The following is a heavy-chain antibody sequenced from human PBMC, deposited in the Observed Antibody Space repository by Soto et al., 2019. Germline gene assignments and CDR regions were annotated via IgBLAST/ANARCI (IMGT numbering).Heavy chain of an antibody. V-gene: IGHV6-1*01. CDR2: TYYRSKWYN. CDR1: GDSVSSNSAA. CDR3: ARQQWQGPFGY. J-gene: IGHJ4*02. D-gene: IGHD6-19*01. Sequence: PXQTLSLTCAISGDSVSSNSAAWHWIRHSPSRGLEWLGRTYYRSKWYNDYAVSVKSRITINPDTSKNQFSLQLNSVTPEDTAVYYRARQQWQGPFGYWGQGTLVTVYS.